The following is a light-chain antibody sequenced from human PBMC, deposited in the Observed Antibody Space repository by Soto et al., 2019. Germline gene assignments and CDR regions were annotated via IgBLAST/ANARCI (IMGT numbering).Light chain of an antibody. CDR1: SSDVGGYNY. CDR2: EVS. Sequence: QSVLTQPASVSGSPGQSITISCTGTSSDVGGYNYVSWYQQHPGKAPKLMIYEVSSRPLGVSNRFSGSKSGNTASLTISGLQAEDEADYYCTSYTSSSTLDVFGNGTKVTVL. J-gene: IGLJ1*01. CDR3: TSYTSSSTLDV. V-gene: IGLV2-14*01.